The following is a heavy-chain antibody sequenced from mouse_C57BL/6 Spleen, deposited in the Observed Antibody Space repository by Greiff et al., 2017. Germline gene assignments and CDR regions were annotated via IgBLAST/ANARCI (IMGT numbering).Heavy chain of an antibody. CDR2: IYPGDGDT. J-gene: IGHJ4*01. CDR3: ARWVTGIAMDY. V-gene: IGHV1-82*01. CDR1: GYAFSSSW. D-gene: IGHD4-1*01. Sequence: QVQLQQSGPELVKPGASVKISCKASGYAFSSSWMNWVKQRPGKGLEWIGRIYPGDGDTNYNGKFKGKATLTADKSSSTAYMQLSSLTSEDSAVYYCARWVTGIAMDYWGQGTSVTVSS.